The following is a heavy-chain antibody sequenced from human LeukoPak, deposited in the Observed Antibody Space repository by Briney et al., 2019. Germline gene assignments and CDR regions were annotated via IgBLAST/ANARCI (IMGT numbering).Heavy chain of an antibody. J-gene: IGHJ3*02. CDR3: ARLYGYNKGAFDI. D-gene: IGHD5-24*01. V-gene: IGHV4-59*08. CDR1: GGSISSHY. CDR2: IYYSGST. Sequence: PSETLSLTCTVSGGSISSHYWSWIRQPPGKGLEWIGYIYYSGSTNYNPSLKSRVTISVDTSKNQFSLKLSSVTAADTAVYYCARLYGYNKGAFDIWGQGTMVTVSS.